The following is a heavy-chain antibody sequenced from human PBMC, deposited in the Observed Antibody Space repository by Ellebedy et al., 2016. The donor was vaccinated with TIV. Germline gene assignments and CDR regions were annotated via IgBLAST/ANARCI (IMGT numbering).Heavy chain of an antibody. V-gene: IGHV3-21*01. CDR3: ARDSLPYDPPLNTADY. CDR1: GFTFSSYS. D-gene: IGHD5-18*01. Sequence: GESLKISXAASGFTFSSYSMNWVRQAPGKGLEWVSSISSSSSYIYYADSVKGRFTISRDNAKNSLYLQMNSLRAEDTAVYYCARDSLPYDPPLNTADYWGQGTLVTVSS. CDR2: ISSSSSYI. J-gene: IGHJ4*02.